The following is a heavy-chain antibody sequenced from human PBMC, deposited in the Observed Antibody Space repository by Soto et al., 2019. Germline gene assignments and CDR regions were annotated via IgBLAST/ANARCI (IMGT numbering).Heavy chain of an antibody. CDR3: TTVWFGELPSFFYYYYMDV. J-gene: IGHJ6*03. CDR2: IRSKANSYAT. CDR1: GFTFSGSA. V-gene: IGHV3-73*01. Sequence: GGSLRLSCAASGFTFSGSAMHWVRQASGKGLEWVGRIRSKANSYATAYAASVKGRFTISRDDSKNTAYLQMNSLKTEDTAVYYCTTVWFGELPSFFYYYYMDVWGKGTTVTVSS. D-gene: IGHD3-10*01.